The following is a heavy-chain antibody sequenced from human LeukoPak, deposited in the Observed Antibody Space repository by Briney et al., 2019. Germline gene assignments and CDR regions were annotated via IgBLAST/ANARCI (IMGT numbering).Heavy chain of an antibody. CDR3: ARVFYYDSNGYYRSAEYFQH. Sequence: SVKVSCKASGGTFSSYAISWVRQAPGQGLEWMGRIIPIFGTANYAQKFQGRVTITTDESTSTAYMELSSLRSEDTAVYYCARVFYYDSNGYYRSAEYFQHWGQGTLVTVSS. D-gene: IGHD3-22*01. CDR1: GGTFSSYA. J-gene: IGHJ1*01. CDR2: IIPIFGTA. V-gene: IGHV1-69*05.